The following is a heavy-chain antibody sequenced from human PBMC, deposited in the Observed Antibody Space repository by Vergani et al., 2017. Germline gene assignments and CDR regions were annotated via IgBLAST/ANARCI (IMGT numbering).Heavy chain of an antibody. CDR2: ISYDGSNK. V-gene: IGHV3-30-3*01. CDR3: ARGMIVVVDTFDY. Sequence: QVQLVESGGGVVQPGRSLRLSCAASGFTFSSYAMHWVRPAPGKGLEWVAVISYDGSNKYYADSVKGRFTISRDNSKNTLYLQMNSLIAEDTAVYYCARGMIVVVDTFDYWGQGTLVTVSS. CDR1: GFTFSSYA. D-gene: IGHD3-22*01. J-gene: IGHJ4*02.